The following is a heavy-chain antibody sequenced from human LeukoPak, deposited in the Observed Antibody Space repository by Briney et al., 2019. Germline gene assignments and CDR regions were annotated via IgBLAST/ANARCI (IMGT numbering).Heavy chain of an antibody. CDR3: ARGWGYFDS. V-gene: IGHV4-59*08. J-gene: IGHJ4*02. CDR2: IYYSGST. D-gene: IGHD7-27*01. CDR1: GGSVSSYY. Sequence: KPSETLCLTCTVSGGSVSSYYLSWIRQPPGKGLEWIGYIYYSGSTNYSPSLKSRVTISVDTSKNQFSLKLSSVTAADTAVYYCARGWGYFDSWGQGTLVTVSS.